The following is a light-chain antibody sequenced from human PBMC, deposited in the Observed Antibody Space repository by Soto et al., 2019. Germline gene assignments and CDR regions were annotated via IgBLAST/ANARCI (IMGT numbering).Light chain of an antibody. J-gene: IGKJ5*01. Sequence: ADRMTQSPSSVSAYTGDRVTITCRASEGISSYLAWYQQKPGKAPKLLIYAASTLQSGVPSRFSGSGSGTDFTLTISCLQSEEYATYYCRQYYGYPQITFGQGTRPEI. CDR1: EGISSY. CDR3: RQYYGYPQIT. CDR2: AAS. V-gene: IGKV1-8*01.